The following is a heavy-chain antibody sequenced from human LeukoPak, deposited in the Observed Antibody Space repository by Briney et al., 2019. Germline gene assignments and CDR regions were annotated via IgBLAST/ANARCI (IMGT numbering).Heavy chain of an antibody. CDR2: IGPTGGST. V-gene: IGHV3-23*01. D-gene: IGHD6-19*01. Sequence: PGGSLRLSCAASGFTFSSYVMSWVRQAPGKGLEWVSSIGPTGGSTYYADSLKGRFTVSRDNSKNTLYLQMNSLRAEDTAVYYGAKGSNTSAWYGDFDFWGQGTLVTVSS. J-gene: IGHJ4*02. CDR3: AKGSNTSAWYGDFDF. CDR1: GFTFSSYV.